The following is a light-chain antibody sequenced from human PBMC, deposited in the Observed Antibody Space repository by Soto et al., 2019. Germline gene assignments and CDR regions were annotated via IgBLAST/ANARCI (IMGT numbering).Light chain of an antibody. J-gene: IGKJ5*01. V-gene: IGKV1-33*01. CDR2: DAS. Sequence: DIQMTQSPPSLSASVGDRVTITCRANQSISSFFNWYQQKPGKAPKLLIYDASNLDTGVPSRFTGSGSGTDFTFTITSLQSDDVATYYCQQYASLPITFGQGTRLEIK. CDR3: QQYASLPIT. CDR1: QSISSF.